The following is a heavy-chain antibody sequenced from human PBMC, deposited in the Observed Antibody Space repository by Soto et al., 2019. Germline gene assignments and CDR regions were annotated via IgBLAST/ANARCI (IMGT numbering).Heavy chain of an antibody. V-gene: IGHV3-33*01. CDR3: ARAKGSMDV. J-gene: IGHJ6*02. D-gene: IGHD3-10*01. CDR2: IWYDGSNK. CDR1: GFTFSSYG. Sequence: QVQLVESGGGVVQPGRSPRLSCAASGFTFSSYGMHWVRQAPGKGLEWVAVIWYDGSNKYYADSVKGRFTISRDNSKNTLYLQMNSLRAEDTAVYYCARAKGSMDVWGQGTTVTVSS.